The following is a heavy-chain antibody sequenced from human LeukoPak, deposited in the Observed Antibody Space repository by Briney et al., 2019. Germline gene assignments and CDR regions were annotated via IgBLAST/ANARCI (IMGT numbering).Heavy chain of an antibody. J-gene: IGHJ3*02. CDR2: ISWNSGSI. CDR1: GFTFDDYA. V-gene: IGHV3-9*01. CDR3: AKAPSNGIAGDDAFDI. D-gene: IGHD6-13*01. Sequence: GGSLRLSSAASGFTFDDYAMHWVRQAPGKGLEWVSGISWNSGSIGYADSVKGRFTISRDNAKNSLYLQMNSLRAEDTALYYCAKAPSNGIAGDDAFDIWGQGTMVTVSS.